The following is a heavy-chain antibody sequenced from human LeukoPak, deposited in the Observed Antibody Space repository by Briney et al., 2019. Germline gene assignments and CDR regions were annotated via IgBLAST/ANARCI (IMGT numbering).Heavy chain of an antibody. CDR1: GFTFSSYS. J-gene: IGHJ4*02. Sequence: PGGSLRLSCAASGFTFSSYSMNWVRQAPGKGLEWVSYISSSSSTIYYADSVMGRFTISRDNAKNSQYLEMNSLRAEDTAVYYCARGRFNYDSTGYSSFYHWGQGTLVTVSS. CDR3: ARGRFNYDSTGYSSFYH. CDR2: ISSSSSTI. D-gene: IGHD3-22*01. V-gene: IGHV3-48*04.